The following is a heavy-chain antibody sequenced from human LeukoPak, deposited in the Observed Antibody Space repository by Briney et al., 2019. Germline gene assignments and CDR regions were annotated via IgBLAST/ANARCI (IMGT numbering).Heavy chain of an antibody. J-gene: IGHJ4*02. D-gene: IGHD1-26*01. CDR2: ISSDGSSI. CDR3: ARAQMGAPTDY. CDR1: GFTFSNYA. Sequence: GGSLRLSCAASGFTFSNYAMYWVRQAPGKGLVWVSRISSDGSSIIYADSVKGRFTISRDIAKNTLYLQMNSLRAEDTAVYYCARAQMGAPTDYWGQGTLVTVSS. V-gene: IGHV3-74*01.